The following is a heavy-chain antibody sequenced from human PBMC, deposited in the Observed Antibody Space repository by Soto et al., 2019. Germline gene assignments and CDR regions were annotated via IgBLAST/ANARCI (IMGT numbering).Heavy chain of an antibody. CDR2: ISGSGGST. J-gene: IGHJ1*01. V-gene: IGHV3-23*01. Sequence: RGSLRLSCAASGFTFSSYAMSWVRQAPGKGLEWVSAISGSGGSTYYADSVKGRFTISRDNSKNTLYLQMNSLRAEDTAVYYCAKDREGKSSSGWYIAEYFQHWGQGTLVTVSS. CDR1: GFTFSSYA. D-gene: IGHD6-19*01. CDR3: AKDREGKSSSGWYIAEYFQH.